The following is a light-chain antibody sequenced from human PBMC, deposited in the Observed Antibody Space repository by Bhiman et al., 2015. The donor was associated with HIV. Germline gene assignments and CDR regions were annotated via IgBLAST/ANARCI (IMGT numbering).Light chain of an antibody. J-gene: IGLJ3*02. CDR1: SSNIGAGYD. Sequence: QSVLTQPPSVSGAPGQRVIISCTGNSSNIGAGYDVHWYQQVPGTAPKLLIYGYINRPSGVPDRFSGSKSGTSASLGITGLQTGDEADYYCGTWDSSLSAGVFGGGTKLTVL. CDR3: GTWDSSLSAGV. CDR2: GYI. V-gene: IGLV1-40*01.